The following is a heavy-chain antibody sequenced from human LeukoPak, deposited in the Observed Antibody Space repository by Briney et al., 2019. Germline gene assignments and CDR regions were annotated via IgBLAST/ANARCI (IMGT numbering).Heavy chain of an antibody. J-gene: IGHJ4*02. Sequence: GGSLRLSCAVSGVTLSNYGMSWVRQAPGKGLEWVANMKYDGSEKYYVDSVKGRFTISRDNAKNALYLQMNSLRAEDTAVYYCARATSVDKWGQGTLVAVSS. V-gene: IGHV3-7*01. CDR3: ARATSVDK. CDR2: MKYDGSEK. CDR1: GVTLSNYG. D-gene: IGHD5-24*01.